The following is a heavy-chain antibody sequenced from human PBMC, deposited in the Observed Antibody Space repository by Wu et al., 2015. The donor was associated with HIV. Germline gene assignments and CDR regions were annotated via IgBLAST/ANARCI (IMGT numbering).Heavy chain of an antibody. D-gene: IGHD4-17*01. CDR1: GYTFTGYY. CDR3: AVEGLSGAYDYGGY. CDR2: INPSSGGT. J-gene: IGHJ4*02. V-gene: IGHV1-2*02. Sequence: QVQLVQSGAEVKKPGASVKASCKASGYTFTGYYMHWVRQAPGQGLEWMGWINPSSGGTNYAQKFQGRVTMTRDTSISTAYMELSSLRSNDTAVYYCAVEGLSGAYDYGGYWGQGTLVTVSS.